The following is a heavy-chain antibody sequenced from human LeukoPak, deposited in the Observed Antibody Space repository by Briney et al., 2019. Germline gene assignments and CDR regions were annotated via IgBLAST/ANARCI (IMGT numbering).Heavy chain of an antibody. J-gene: IGHJ4*02. V-gene: IGHV1-8*03. CDR1: GYTFTSYD. CDR3: ARGSIVATTEFDY. D-gene: IGHD5-12*01. CDR2: MNPNCGNT. Sequence: ASVKVSCKASGYTFTSYDINWVRQATGQGLEWMGWMNPNCGNTGYAQKFQGRVTITRNTSISTAYMELSSLRSEDTAVYYCARGSIVATTEFDYWGQGTLVTVSS.